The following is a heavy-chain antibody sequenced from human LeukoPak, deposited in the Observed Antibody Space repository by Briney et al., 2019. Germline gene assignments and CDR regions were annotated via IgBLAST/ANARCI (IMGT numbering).Heavy chain of an antibody. CDR1: GYTFTDYY. J-gene: IGHJ6*03. V-gene: IGHV1-2*02. CDR3: ARGTASSGWYETLIHHYYYYYMDV. CDR2: INPKSRAT. Sequence: ASVKVSCKASGYTFTDYYMHWVRQAPGQGLEWMGWINPKSRATNYAQNFQGRVTLTRDTSISTAYMELSSLRSDDTAVYYCARGTASSGWYETLIHHYYYYYMDVWGKGTTVTVSS. D-gene: IGHD6-19*01.